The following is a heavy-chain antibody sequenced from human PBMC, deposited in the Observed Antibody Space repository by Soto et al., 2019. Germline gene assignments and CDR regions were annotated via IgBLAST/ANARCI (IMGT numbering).Heavy chain of an antibody. CDR2: IKEDGSEK. CDR1: GFAFTTYW. V-gene: IGHV3-7*04. D-gene: IGHD2-2*01. CDR3: TRGSSSWTYDY. Sequence: EVQLVESGGGLVQPGGSLRLSCAASGFAFTTYWMSWVRQAPGKGLEWVANIKEDGSEKYYVDSVKGRFTISRDNAKNSLYLQMNRLRVEDTAVYYCTRGSSSWTYDYWGQGTLVTVSS. J-gene: IGHJ4*02.